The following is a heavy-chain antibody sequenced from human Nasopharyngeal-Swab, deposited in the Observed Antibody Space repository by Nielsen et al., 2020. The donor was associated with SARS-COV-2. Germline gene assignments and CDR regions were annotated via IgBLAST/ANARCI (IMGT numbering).Heavy chain of an antibody. J-gene: IGHJ4*02. CDR3: TRDIGGKYGY. D-gene: IGHD4-23*01. CDR1: GFTFSSHW. V-gene: IGHV3-74*01. CDR2: INADGSRT. Sequence: GESLKISCAASGFTFSSHWMHWVRQAPGKGLVWVSRINADGSRTFYADSVEGRFTISRDDAKNTLYLQMNSLRGEDTAVYYCTRDIGGKYGYWGQGNLVTVSS.